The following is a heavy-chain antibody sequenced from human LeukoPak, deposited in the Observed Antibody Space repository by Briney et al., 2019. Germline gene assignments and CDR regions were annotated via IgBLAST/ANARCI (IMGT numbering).Heavy chain of an antibody. Sequence: QTGGSLRLSCAASGFTFSSYEMNWVRQAPGKGLEGVSYISSSGSSIYYADSVKGRFTISRDNAKNSLYLQMNSLRAEDTAVYYCATWGEQWLGGGHYGMDVWGQGTTVTVSS. J-gene: IGHJ6*02. D-gene: IGHD6-19*01. CDR1: GFTFSSYE. CDR2: ISSSGSSI. V-gene: IGHV3-48*03. CDR3: ATWGEQWLGGGHYGMDV.